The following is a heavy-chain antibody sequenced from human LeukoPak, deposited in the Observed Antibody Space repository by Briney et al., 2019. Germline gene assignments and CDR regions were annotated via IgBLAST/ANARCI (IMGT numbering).Heavy chain of an antibody. Sequence: GGSLRLSCAASGFTFSSYWMSWVCQAPGKGLEWVANIKQDGSEKYYVDSVKGRFTISRDNAKNSLYLQMNSLRAEDTAVYYCARDTSSWYEPFYYYYYYMDVWGKGTTVTVSS. CDR1: GFTFSSYW. V-gene: IGHV3-7*01. CDR3: ARDTSSWYEPFYYYYYYMDV. CDR2: IKQDGSEK. J-gene: IGHJ6*03. D-gene: IGHD6-13*01.